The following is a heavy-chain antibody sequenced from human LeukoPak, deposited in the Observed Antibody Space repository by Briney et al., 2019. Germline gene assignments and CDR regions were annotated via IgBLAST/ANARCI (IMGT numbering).Heavy chain of an antibody. Sequence: GGSLRLSCTASGFTFGDCAMSWVRQAPGKGLEWVGFIRSKAYGGTTEYAASVKGRFTISRDDSKSIAYLQMNSLKTEDTAVYYCTRDPSYSYGPGGYYYYYMDVWGKGTTVTVSS. D-gene: IGHD5-18*01. CDR3: TRDPSYSYGPGGYYYYYMDV. V-gene: IGHV3-49*04. CDR2: IRSKAYGGTT. J-gene: IGHJ6*03. CDR1: GFTFGDCA.